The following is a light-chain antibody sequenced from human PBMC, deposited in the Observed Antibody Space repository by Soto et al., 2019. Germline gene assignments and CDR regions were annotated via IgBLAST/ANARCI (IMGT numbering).Light chain of an antibody. J-gene: IGLJ1*01. V-gene: IGLV2-14*01. CDR2: EVT. Sequence: QSALTQPASVSGSPGQSITISCTGASSDVGAYYYVSWYQHYPGKAPKLMIYEVTNRPSGVSNRFSDSKSGNTASLTISGLQAKDEADYYCSSYTTSSTLWVFGTGTKVTVL. CDR3: SSYTTSSTLWV. CDR1: SSDVGAYYY.